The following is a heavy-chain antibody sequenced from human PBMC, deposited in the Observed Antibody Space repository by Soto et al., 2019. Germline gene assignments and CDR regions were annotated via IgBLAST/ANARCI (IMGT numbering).Heavy chain of an antibody. CDR2: IWYDGSNK. J-gene: IGHJ4*02. V-gene: IGHV3-33*01. Sequence: GGSLRLSCAASGFTFSNYVMHGVGQAPGKGLEWVAVIWYDGSNKYYVDSVQGRFTISRDNSKNTLSLQMTSLRAEDTAMYYCVRGACSRTSCYDYWGQGTLVTVSS. D-gene: IGHD2-2*01. CDR1: GFTFSNYV. CDR3: VRGACSRTSCYDY.